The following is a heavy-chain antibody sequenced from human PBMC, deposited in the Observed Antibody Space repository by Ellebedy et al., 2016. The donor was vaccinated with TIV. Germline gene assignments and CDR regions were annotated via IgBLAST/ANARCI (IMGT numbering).Heavy chain of an antibody. D-gene: IGHD3-10*01. V-gene: IGHV4-39*01. CDR3: ARQGDYGSGTNYVGEDY. J-gene: IGHJ4*02. Sequence: SETLSLTXTVSGGSISSSRYYWVWIRQPPGTRLEWIASISYSGSTYYNPSLKSRVTVSVDTSNNQFSLKLSSVTAADTAVYYCARQGDYGSGTNYVGEDYWGQGTLVTVSS. CDR2: ISYSGST. CDR1: GGSISSSRYY.